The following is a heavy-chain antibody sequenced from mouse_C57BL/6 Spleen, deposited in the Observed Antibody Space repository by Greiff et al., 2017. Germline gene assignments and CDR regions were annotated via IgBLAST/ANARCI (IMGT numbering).Heavy chain of an antibody. Sequence: EVQLVESGPGLVKPSQSLSLTCSVTGYSITSGYYWNWIRQFPGNKLEWMGYIRYDGSNNYNPSLKNRIAITRDTSKNQFFLKLNSVTTEDTATYYCARTSITTVVGNYFDYWGQGTTLTVSS. CDR3: ARTSITTVVGNYFDY. CDR2: IRYDGSN. CDR1: GYSITSGYY. D-gene: IGHD1-1*01. V-gene: IGHV3-6*01. J-gene: IGHJ2*01.